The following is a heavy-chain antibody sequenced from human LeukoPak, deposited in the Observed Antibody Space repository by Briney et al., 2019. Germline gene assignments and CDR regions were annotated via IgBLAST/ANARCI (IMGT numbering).Heavy chain of an antibody. CDR1: GFTFTSYA. J-gene: IGHJ4*02. V-gene: IGHV3-23*01. CDR2: ISGSGGST. D-gene: IGHD4-17*01. Sequence: GGSLRLSCAASGFTFTSYAMSWVRQAPGKGLEWVSAISGSGGSTYYADSVKGRFTIPRDNSENTLCLQMNSLRAEDTAVYYCAKGKTTYGDYDRWGQGTLVTVSS. CDR3: AKGKTTYGDYDR.